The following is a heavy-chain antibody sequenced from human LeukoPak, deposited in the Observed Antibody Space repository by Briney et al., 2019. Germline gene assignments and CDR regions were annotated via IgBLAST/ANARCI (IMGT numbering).Heavy chain of an antibody. CDR2: ISGSGGST. Sequence: GGSLRLSCAASGFTFSSYAMSWVRQAPGKGLEWVSAISGSGGSTYYADSVKGRFTISRDNSKNSLYLQMNSLRAEDTAVYYCARVGGLEVSGYWGQGTLVTVSS. CDR1: GFTFSSYA. CDR3: ARVGGLEVSGY. J-gene: IGHJ4*02. V-gene: IGHV3-23*01. D-gene: IGHD1-1*01.